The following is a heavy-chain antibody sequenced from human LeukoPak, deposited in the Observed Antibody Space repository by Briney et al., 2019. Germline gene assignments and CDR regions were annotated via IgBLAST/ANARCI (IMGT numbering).Heavy chain of an antibody. D-gene: IGHD3-22*01. Sequence: KPGGSLRLSCAASGFTFSSYSMNWVRQAPGKGLGWVSSISSSSYIYYADSVKGRFTISRDNAKNSLYLQMNSLRAEDTAVYYCARDYYYDSSGPTDYWGQGTLVTVSS. CDR2: ISSSSYI. J-gene: IGHJ4*02. CDR3: ARDYYYDSSGPTDY. CDR1: GFTFSSYS. V-gene: IGHV3-21*01.